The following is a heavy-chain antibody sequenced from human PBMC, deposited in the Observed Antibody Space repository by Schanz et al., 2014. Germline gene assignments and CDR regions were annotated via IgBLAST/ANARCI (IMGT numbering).Heavy chain of an antibody. Sequence: QVQLVQSGAEVKKPGASVKVSCQTSGYTFTAYGINWVRQAPGQGLEWMGMINPSGGSTTYAQKFQGRVTMTRDTSTSTVYMELSSLRSEDTAVYYCARDGVDAAAGGNYWGQGTLVTVSS. V-gene: IGHV1-46*03. D-gene: IGHD6-13*01. CDR1: GYTFTAYG. CDR2: INPSGGST. CDR3: ARDGVDAAAGGNY. J-gene: IGHJ4*02.